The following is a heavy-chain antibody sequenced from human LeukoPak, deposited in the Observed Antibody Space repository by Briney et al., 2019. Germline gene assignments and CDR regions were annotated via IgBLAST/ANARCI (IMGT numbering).Heavy chain of an antibody. D-gene: IGHD5-24*01. CDR2: IIPMFGTA. V-gene: IGHV1-69*05. CDR3: ARDHDMMAMRD. J-gene: IGHJ4*02. CDR1: GGTFSSYG. Sequence: SVKVSCKAPGGTFSSYGLNWLRQAPGEGLEWMGRIIPMFGTANYAQKFQGRVTITTDESTTTAYMELSSLRSEDTALYYCARDHDMMAMRDWGQGTLVSVSS.